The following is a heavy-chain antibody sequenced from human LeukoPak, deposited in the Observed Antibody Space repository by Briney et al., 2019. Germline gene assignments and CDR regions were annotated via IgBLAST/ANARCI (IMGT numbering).Heavy chain of an antibody. CDR2: IYISGTT. D-gene: IGHD6-19*01. V-gene: IGHV4-61*02. CDR3: ARDGSPYSSGWIDY. CDR1: SGSITSSIYY. J-gene: IGHJ4*02. Sequence: PSETLSLTCTVSSGSITSSIYYWSWIRQPAGKGLEWIGRIYISGTTNYNPSLKSRVTISVDKSKNQFSLKLNSVTAADTAVYYCARDGSPYSSGWIDYWGQGTLVTVSS.